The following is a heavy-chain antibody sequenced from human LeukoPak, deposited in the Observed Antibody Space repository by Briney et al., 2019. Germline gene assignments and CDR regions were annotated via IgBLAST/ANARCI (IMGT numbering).Heavy chain of an antibody. CDR3: ARVDTQGVPSP. CDR2: IYLAGSP. J-gene: IGHJ5*02. CDR1: GDSVSDNSHS. D-gene: IGHD3-16*01. V-gene: IGHV4-39*01. Sequence: SETLSLTCTVSGDSVSDNSHSWGWIRQAPGKGLEWVGSIYLAGSPFFRPSLRSRVTMSVDTSKNQFSLKLSSVTAADTAVYYCARVDTQGVPSPWGQGILVTVSS.